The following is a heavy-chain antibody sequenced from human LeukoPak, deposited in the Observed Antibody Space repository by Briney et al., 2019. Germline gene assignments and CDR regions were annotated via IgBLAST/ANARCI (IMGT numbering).Heavy chain of an antibody. CDR3: ASSPYYYDSSGPYYYYKDV. D-gene: IGHD3-22*01. V-gene: IGHV1-69*13. J-gene: IGHJ6*03. Sequence: GASVKVSCKASGGTFSSYAISWVRQAPGQGLEWMGGIIPIFGTANYAQKFQGRVTITADESTSTTYMELSSLRSEDTAVYYCASSPYYYDSSGPYYYYKDVWGKGTTVTVSS. CDR1: GGTFSSYA. CDR2: IIPIFGTA.